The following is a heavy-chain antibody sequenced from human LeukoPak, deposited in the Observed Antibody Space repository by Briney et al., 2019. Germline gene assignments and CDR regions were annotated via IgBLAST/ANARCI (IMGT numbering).Heavy chain of an antibody. CDR1: GSTFSNYW. D-gene: IGHD1-26*01. CDR3: SWDHTGKEDI. J-gene: IGHJ3*02. V-gene: IGHV3-74*01. Sequence: GGSLGLSCVVSGSTFSNYWKHWVRQAPGKGLVWVSRINPDGSRTDYADSVAGRFTISRDNAKNTLYLQMNSLRVEDTAVYYCSWDHTGKEDIWGQGTMVTVSS. CDR2: INPDGSRT.